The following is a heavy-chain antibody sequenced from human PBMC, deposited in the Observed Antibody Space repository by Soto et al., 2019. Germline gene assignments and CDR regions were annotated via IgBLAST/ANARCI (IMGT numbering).Heavy chain of an antibody. Sequence: SQTLSLTCAISGDSVSSNSAAWNWIRQSPSRGLEWLGRTYYRSKWYNDYAVSVKSRITINPDTSKNQFSLQLNSVTPEDTAVYYCARDLLPPGSSSSEGDAFDIWGQGTMVTVSS. D-gene: IGHD6-6*01. CDR1: GDSVSSNSAA. J-gene: IGHJ3*02. V-gene: IGHV6-1*01. CDR2: TYYRSKWYN. CDR3: ARDLLPPGSSSSEGDAFDI.